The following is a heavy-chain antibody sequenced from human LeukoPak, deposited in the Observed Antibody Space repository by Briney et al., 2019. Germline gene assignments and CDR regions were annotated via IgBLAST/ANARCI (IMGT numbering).Heavy chain of an antibody. V-gene: IGHV4-38-2*02. CDR3: ASNNDFWSGYLLSDAFDI. CDR2: IYHSGST. J-gene: IGHJ3*02. CDR1: GYSISSGYY. D-gene: IGHD3-3*01. Sequence: SETLSLTCTVSGYSISSGYYWGWIRQPPGKGLEWIGSIYHSGSTYYNPSLKSRVTISVDTSKNQFSLKLSSVTAADTAVYYCASNNDFWSGYLLSDAFDIWGQGTMVTVSS.